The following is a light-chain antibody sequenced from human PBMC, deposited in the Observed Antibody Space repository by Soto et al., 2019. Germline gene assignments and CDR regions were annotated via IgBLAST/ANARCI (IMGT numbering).Light chain of an antibody. CDR3: AAWDDRLNGVV. J-gene: IGLJ3*02. Sequence: QSVLTQPPSASRTPGQRVTISCSGSSSNIGSKTVNWYQQLPGTAPKLLIYNNNQRPSGVPDRFSGSKSGTSASLAISGLQSEDEADYYCAAWDDRLNGVVFGGGTKLTVL. CDR2: NNN. V-gene: IGLV1-44*01. CDR1: SSNIGSKT.